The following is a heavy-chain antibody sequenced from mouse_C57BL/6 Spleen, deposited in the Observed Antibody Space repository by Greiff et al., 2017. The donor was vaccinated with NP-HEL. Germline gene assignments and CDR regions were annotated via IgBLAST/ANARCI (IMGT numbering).Heavy chain of an antibody. Sequence: VQLQQSGPELVKPGASVKISCKASGYSFTGYYMNWVKQSPEKSLEWIGEINPSTGGTTYNQKFKAKATLTVDKSSSTAYMQLKSLTSEDSAVYYCATLRRDWYFDVWGTGTTVTVSS. D-gene: IGHD2-12*01. CDR1: GYSFTGYY. V-gene: IGHV1-42*01. CDR3: ATLRRDWYFDV. CDR2: INPSTGGT. J-gene: IGHJ1*03.